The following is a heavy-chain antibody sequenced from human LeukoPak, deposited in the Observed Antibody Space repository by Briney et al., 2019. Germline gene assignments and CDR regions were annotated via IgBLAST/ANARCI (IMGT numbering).Heavy chain of an antibody. CDR3: ARRGGHSWDVGNWFDP. CDR2: ASYSGIN. V-gene: IGHV4-39*01. CDR1: GDSIRTTSF. Sequence: PSETLSLTCLVSGDSIRTTSFWGWIRQPPGMGLEWIASASYSGINYYNPSLRSRVIVSADTSKNQFSLRWTSVTAADTAVYYCARRGGHSWDVGNWFDPWGQGILVTVSS. D-gene: IGHD6-13*01. J-gene: IGHJ5*02.